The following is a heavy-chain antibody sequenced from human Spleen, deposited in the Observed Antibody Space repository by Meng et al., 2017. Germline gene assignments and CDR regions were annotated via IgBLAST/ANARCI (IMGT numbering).Heavy chain of an antibody. CDR1: GFTFSSFE. Sequence: GGSLRLSCAASGFTFSSFEMNWVRQAPGKGLEWVSYISNSGTTIYYADSVKGRFTISRDNARNSLYLQMNSLRAEDTAIYYCARIRGGVPFDYWGQGTLVTVSS. CDR3: ARIRGGVPFDY. J-gene: IGHJ4*02. CDR2: ISNSGTTI. D-gene: IGHD3-10*01. V-gene: IGHV3-48*03.